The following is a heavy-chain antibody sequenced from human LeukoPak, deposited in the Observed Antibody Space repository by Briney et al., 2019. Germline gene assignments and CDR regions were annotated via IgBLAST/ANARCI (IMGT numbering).Heavy chain of an antibody. D-gene: IGHD3-22*01. CDR2: IYHTGST. CDR3: ARYYYDSRLFDY. CDR1: GGSISSSNSY. J-gene: IGHJ4*02. Sequence: SETLSLTCTVSGGSISSSNSYWGWIRQPPGKGLEWIGTIYHTGSTYYNPSLESRVTISVDTSKNQFSLNLSSVTAADTAVYYCARYYYDSRLFDYWGQGTLVTVSS. V-gene: IGHV4-39*01.